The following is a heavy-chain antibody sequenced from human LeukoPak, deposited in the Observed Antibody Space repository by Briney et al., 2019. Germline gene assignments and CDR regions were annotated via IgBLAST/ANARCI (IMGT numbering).Heavy chain of an antibody. D-gene: IGHD3-10*01. CDR1: GYSFTSYW. V-gene: IGHV5-51*01. CDR3: ARPRPYTYYYGSGTLNAFDI. CDR2: IYPGDSDT. Sequence: GESLKISCKGSGYSFTSYWIGWVRQMLGKGLEWMGIIYPGDSDTRYSPSFQGQVTISADKSISTAYLQWSSLKASDTAMYYCARPRPYTYYYGSGTLNAFDIWGQGTMVTVSS. J-gene: IGHJ3*02.